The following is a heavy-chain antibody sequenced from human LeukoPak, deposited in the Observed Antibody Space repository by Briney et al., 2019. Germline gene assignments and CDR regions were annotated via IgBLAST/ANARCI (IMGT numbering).Heavy chain of an antibody. CDR3: ARTNRYRFDY. J-gene: IGHJ4*02. V-gene: IGHV3-23*01. D-gene: IGHD1-1*01. CDR2: IGDTT. CDR1: GFTFSIYA. Sequence: PGGSLRLSCAASGFTFSIYAMSWVRQAPGKGLEWVSAIGDTTYYADSVEGRFTISRDNSKNTLYLQMNSLRAEDTAVYYCARTNRYRFDYWGQGTLVTVSS.